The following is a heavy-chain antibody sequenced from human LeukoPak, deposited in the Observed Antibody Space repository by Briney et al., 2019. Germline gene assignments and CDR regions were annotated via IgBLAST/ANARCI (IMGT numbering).Heavy chain of an antibody. CDR2: IYYNDDR. CDR1: GFSLSTPGMG. V-gene: IGHV2-5*01. J-gene: IGHJ4*02. Sequence: SGPTLVKPTQTLTLTCTFSGFSLSTPGMGVGWIRQPPGKALEWLALIYYNDDRRYSSSLRSRLTITRDTSKNQVLLEMTNMDPVDTATYYCAHIVITIDWRSYFDYWGQGALVTVSS. D-gene: IGHD3-10*01. CDR3: AHIVITIDWRSYFDY.